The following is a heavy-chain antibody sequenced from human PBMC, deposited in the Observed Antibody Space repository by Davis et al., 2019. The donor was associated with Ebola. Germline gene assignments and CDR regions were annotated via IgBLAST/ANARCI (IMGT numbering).Heavy chain of an antibody. CDR2: VNHSGIT. Sequence: PSETLSLTCAVYGGSFSYYWSWIRQPPGKGLEWIGEVNHSGITTYNPSLKSRVTISVDTSKNQFSLKLSSVTAADTAVYYCASSRSMAWGMDVWGKGTTVTVSS. CDR3: ASSRSMAWGMDV. V-gene: IGHV4-34*01. CDR1: GGSFSYY. D-gene: IGHD5-24*01. J-gene: IGHJ6*04.